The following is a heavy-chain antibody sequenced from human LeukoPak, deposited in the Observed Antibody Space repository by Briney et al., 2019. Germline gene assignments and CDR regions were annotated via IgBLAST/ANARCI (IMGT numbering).Heavy chain of an antibody. V-gene: IGHV1-2*06. Sequence: ASVKVSCKASGYTFTGYYMHWVRQAPGQGLEWMGRINPNSGGTNYAQKFQGRVTMTRDTSISTAYMELSRLRSDDTAVYYCARVRVFGETNNWFDPWGQGTLVTVSS. D-gene: IGHD3-10*01. CDR3: ARVRVFGETNNWFDP. J-gene: IGHJ5*02. CDR1: GYTFTGYY. CDR2: INPNSGGT.